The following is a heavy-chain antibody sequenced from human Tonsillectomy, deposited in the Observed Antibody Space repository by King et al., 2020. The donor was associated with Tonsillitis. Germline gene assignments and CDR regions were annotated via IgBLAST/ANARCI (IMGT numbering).Heavy chain of an antibody. V-gene: IGHV4-34*01. CDR1: GGAFSGYY. CDR2: INHSGST. J-gene: IGHJ4*02. CDR3: ARGGGPITVAGFDY. D-gene: IGHD6-19*01. Sequence: VQLQQWGAGLLKPSETLSLTCAVYGGAFSGYYWSWIRQPPGKGREWMGEINHSGSTNYKPSLKSRVTISVDTAKNQFSLKLSSVSAADTAVYYCARGGGPITVAGFDYWGQGTLVTVSS.